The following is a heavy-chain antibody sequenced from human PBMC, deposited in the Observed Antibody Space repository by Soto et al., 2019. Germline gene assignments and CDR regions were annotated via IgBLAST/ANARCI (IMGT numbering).Heavy chain of an antibody. CDR1: GFTFSSYS. CDR3: ASGLYCSSTSCYLDP. D-gene: IGHD2-2*01. V-gene: IGHV3-21*01. Sequence: GGSLRLSCAASGFTFSSYSMNLVRQAPGKGLEWVSSISSSSSYIYYADSVKGRFTISRDNAKNSLYLQMNSLRAEDTAVYYCASGLYCSSTSCYLDPWGQGTLVTVSS. CDR2: ISSSSSYI. J-gene: IGHJ5*02.